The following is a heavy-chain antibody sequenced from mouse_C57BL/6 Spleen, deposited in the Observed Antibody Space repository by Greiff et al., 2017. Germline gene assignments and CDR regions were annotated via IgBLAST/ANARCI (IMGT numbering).Heavy chain of an antibody. CDR1: GYAFTDYV. D-gene: IGHD1-1*01. Sequence: VKLQESGAELVRPGTSVKVSCKASGYAFTDYVIEWVKQRPGQGLEWIGVINPGSGGTNYNEKFKGTATLTADKSSSTAYMQLSSLASEDSAVYFWAGDYFGSSSFDYWGQGTTLTVSS. V-gene: IGHV1-54*01. J-gene: IGHJ2*01. CDR2: INPGSGGT. CDR3: AGDYFGSSSFDY.